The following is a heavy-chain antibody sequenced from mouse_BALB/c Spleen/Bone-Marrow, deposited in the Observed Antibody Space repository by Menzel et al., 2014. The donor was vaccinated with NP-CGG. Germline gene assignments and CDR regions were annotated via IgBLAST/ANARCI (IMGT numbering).Heavy chain of an antibody. CDR2: ISGGGSYT. D-gene: IGHD2-4*01. J-gene: IGHJ3*01. CDR1: GFTFXNYG. Sequence: EVKLVESGGGLVKSGGSLKLSCAASGFTFXNYGMSWVRQTPEKRLEWVATISGGGSYTFYSDSVKGRFTISRDNAQNNLYLQLSSLRSEDTALYYCARHAYYDQTEVSFVYWGQGTLVTVSA. CDR3: ARHAYYDQTEVSFVY. V-gene: IGHV5-9-2*01.